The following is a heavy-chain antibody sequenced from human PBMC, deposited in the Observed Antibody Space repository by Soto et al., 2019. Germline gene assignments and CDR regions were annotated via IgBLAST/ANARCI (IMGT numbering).Heavy chain of an antibody. Sequence: QTGGSLRLSCAASGFTFSSYGMHWVRQAPGKGLEWVAVIWYDGSNKYYADSVKGRFTISRDNSKNTLYLQMNSLRAEDTAVYYCARSLGVGSPYRVPPGYWGQGTLVTVSS. D-gene: IGHD3-3*01. CDR1: GFTFSSYG. CDR3: ARSLGVGSPYRVPPGY. CDR2: IWYDGSNK. V-gene: IGHV3-33*01. J-gene: IGHJ4*02.